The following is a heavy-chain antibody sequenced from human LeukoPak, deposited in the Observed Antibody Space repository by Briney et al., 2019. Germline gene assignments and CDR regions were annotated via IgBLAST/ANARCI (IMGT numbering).Heavy chain of an antibody. Sequence: GGSLRLSCAASGFTFSSYGMHWVRQAPGKGLEWVAVISYDGSNKYYADSVKGRFTISRDNSKNTLYLQMNSLRAEDTAVYYCAKDFSPRYYYGSGSSVDAFDIWGQGTMVTVSS. CDR2: ISYDGSNK. V-gene: IGHV3-30*18. CDR3: AKDFSPRYYYGSGSSVDAFDI. J-gene: IGHJ3*02. D-gene: IGHD3-10*01. CDR1: GFTFSSYG.